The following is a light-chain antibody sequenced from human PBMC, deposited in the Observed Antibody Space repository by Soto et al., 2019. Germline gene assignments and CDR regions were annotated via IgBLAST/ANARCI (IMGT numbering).Light chain of an antibody. V-gene: IGKV1-39*01. CDR2: AAS. CDR3: QQSYSTLPYT. Sequence: DIRLTQSPSSLSADVGDRATITCRASQTISRYLNWYQQKPGKAPKLLIYAASSLQSGVPSRFSGSGSGTDFTLTISSLQPEDFATYYCQQSYSTLPYTFGQGTKVDIK. CDR1: QTISRY. J-gene: IGKJ2*01.